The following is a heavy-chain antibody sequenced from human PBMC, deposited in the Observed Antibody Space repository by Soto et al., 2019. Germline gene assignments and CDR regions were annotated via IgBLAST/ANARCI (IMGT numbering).Heavy chain of an antibody. D-gene: IGHD3-3*01. V-gene: IGHV4-34*01. Sequence: SETLSLTCAVYGGSFSGYYWSWIRQPPGKGLEWIGEINHSGSTNYNPSLKSRVTISVDTSKNQFSLKLSSVTAADTAVYYCARGLLTYYDFWSGLTASYYFDYWGQGTLVTVSS. CDR3: ARGLLTYYDFWSGLTASYYFDY. CDR2: INHSGST. CDR1: GGSFSGYY. J-gene: IGHJ4*02.